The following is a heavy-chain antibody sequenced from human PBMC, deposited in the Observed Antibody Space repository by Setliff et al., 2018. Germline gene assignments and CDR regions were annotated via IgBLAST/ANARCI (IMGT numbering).Heavy chain of an antibody. CDR2: IIPIFGTA. CDR3: ARGPSGWSSATSRYYFYMDV. V-gene: IGHV1-69*13. Sequence: GASVKVSCKASGGTFSSYAISWVRQAPGQGLEWMGGIIPIFGTANYAQKFQGKVIITADGSTSTAYMELTSLRSDDAAVYYCARGPSGWSSATSRYYFYMDVWGKGTTVTVSS. D-gene: IGHD6-19*01. CDR1: GGTFSSYA. J-gene: IGHJ6*03.